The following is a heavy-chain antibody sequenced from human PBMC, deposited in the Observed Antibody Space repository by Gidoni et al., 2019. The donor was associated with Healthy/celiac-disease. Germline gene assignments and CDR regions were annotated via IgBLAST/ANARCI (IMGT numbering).Heavy chain of an antibody. Sequence: EVQLVESGGGLVQPGGSLRLPCAAPGLPFSSYWMSVVRQAPGKGLGWVANMKQDGSEKYYVDSVKGQFTISRDNAKNSLYLQMNSLRAEDTAVYYCARPIGGEWAPFDYWGQGTLVTVSS. CDR2: MKQDGSEK. CDR3: ARPIGGEWAPFDY. J-gene: IGHJ4*02. D-gene: IGHD3-16*01. CDR1: GLPFSSYW. V-gene: IGHV3-7*03.